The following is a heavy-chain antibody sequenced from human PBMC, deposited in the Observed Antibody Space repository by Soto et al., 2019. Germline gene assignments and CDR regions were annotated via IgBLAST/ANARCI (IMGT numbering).Heavy chain of an antibody. D-gene: IGHD3-22*01. Sequence: QITLKESGPTLVKPTKTLTLTCTFSGFSLSTSGVGVGWIRQPPGKALEWLALIYWDDDKRYSPSLMSRLTITKDTSKNPVVLTMTNMDPVDTATYYCAHLTYYYDSSGGVDAFNIWGQGTMVTVSS. CDR3: AHLTYYYDSSGGVDAFNI. CDR2: IYWDDDK. CDR1: GFSLSTSGVG. J-gene: IGHJ3*02. V-gene: IGHV2-5*02.